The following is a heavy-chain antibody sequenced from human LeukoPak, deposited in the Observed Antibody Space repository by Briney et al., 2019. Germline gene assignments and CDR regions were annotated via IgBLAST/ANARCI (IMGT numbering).Heavy chain of an antibody. D-gene: IGHD2/OR15-2a*01. V-gene: IGHV3-72*01. CDR2: STNKESGYMT. CDR3: VRDFNSFDS. Sequence: GGSLRLSCAVSGFTFSDYYMDWVRQAPGKGLEWVARSTNKESGYMTEYAASVRGRFTISRDESMDSLHLQMSSLRTEDTAVYYCVRDFNSFDSWGQGTQVTVSS. CDR1: GFTFSDYY. J-gene: IGHJ4*02.